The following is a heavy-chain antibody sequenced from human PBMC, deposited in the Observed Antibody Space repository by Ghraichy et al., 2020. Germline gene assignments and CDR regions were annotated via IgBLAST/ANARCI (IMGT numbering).Heavy chain of an antibody. CDR3: ARLFVY. J-gene: IGHJ4*02. V-gene: IGHV3-30*03. CDR1: GFTFSSYG. Sequence: LSLTCAASGFTFSSYGMHWVRQAPGKGLEWVAVISYDGSNKYYADSVKGRFTISRDNSKNTLYLQMNSLRAEDTAVYYCARLFVYWGQGTLVTVSS. CDR2: ISYDGSNK.